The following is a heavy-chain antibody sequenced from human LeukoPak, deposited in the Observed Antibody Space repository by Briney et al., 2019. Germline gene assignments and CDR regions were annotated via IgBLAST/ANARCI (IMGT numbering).Heavy chain of an antibody. CDR3: ARDWGSSGYYLAGY. Sequence: ASVKVSCKASGYTFTSYGISWVRQAPGQGLEWMGWISAYNGNTNYAQKLQGRGTMTTYTATRTTHMELRSLSSDDTAVYYCARDWGSSGYYLAGYWGQGTLVTVSS. D-gene: IGHD3-22*01. CDR2: ISAYNGNT. CDR1: GYTFTSYG. V-gene: IGHV1-18*01. J-gene: IGHJ4*02.